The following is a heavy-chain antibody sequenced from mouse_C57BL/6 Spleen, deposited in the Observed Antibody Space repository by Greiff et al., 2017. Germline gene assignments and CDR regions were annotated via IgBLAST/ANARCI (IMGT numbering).Heavy chain of an antibody. CDR2: INPSTGGT. J-gene: IGHJ2*01. D-gene: IGHD2-2*01. CDR3: ARSGNLGLRQDY. CDR1: GYSFTGYY. Sequence: VQLQQSGPELVKPGASVKISCKASGYSFTGYYMNWVKQSPEKSLEWIGEINPSTGGTTYNQKFKAKATLTVDKSSSTAYMQLKSLTSEDSAVYYCARSGNLGLRQDYWGQGTTLTVSS. V-gene: IGHV1-42*01.